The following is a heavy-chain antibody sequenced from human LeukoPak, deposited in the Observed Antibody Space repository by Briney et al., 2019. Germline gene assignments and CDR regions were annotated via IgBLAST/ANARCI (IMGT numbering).Heavy chain of an antibody. CDR3: VRDEKEGDTHGYAPRFDC. D-gene: IGHD2-8*01. Sequence: KPSETLSLACTVSGGSISSYYWSWIRQPAGKGLEWIGRMHTKGNTNYNPSLESRVTMSVDTSRNQFSLRLSSVSAADTAVYYCVRDEKEGDTHGYAPRFDCWGQGILVTVSS. V-gene: IGHV4-4*07. J-gene: IGHJ4*02. CDR1: GGSISSYY. CDR2: MHTKGNT.